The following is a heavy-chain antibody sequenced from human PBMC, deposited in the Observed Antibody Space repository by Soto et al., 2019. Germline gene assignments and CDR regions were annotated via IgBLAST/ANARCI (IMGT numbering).Heavy chain of an antibody. Sequence: ASVTVSYKASGYTFTAYYMRWVRQAPGQGLEWMGWINPNSGGTNYAHKFQGCVTMTRDTSISTAYMVLSRLRSDDTAGYYCASCVADGLDAFDIWGQGTMVTVSS. CDR3: ASCVADGLDAFDI. CDR1: GYTFTAYY. J-gene: IGHJ3*02. CDR2: INPNSGGT. V-gene: IGHV1-2*04. D-gene: IGHD2-21*01.